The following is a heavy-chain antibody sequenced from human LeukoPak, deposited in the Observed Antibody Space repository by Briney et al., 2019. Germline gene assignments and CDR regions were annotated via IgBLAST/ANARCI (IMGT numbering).Heavy chain of an antibody. V-gene: IGHV3-7*01. D-gene: IGHD5-24*01. CDR1: GFTFDDYG. CDR2: IKEDGSET. Sequence: GGSLRLSCAASGFTFDDYGMSWVRQAPGKGLECLANIKEDGSETYYADSVKGRFTISRDNPKNLLFLQINSLRVEDTAVYYCARETPRRGETRDGYRWGQGTVVTVSS. CDR3: ARETPRRGETRDGYR. J-gene: IGHJ4*02.